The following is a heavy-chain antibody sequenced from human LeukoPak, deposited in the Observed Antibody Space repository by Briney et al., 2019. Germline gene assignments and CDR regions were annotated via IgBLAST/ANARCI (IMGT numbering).Heavy chain of an antibody. Sequence: PSETLSLTCTVSGGSISDYYWSWVRQPAGKGLEWIGRIYTTGSTDYNPSLKSRVTMSLDTSKNQFCLKLSSVTAADTAGYYCARDVVMGGITGIDYGGEGTLVIVS. CDR2: IYTTGST. J-gene: IGHJ4*02. D-gene: IGHD1-20*01. CDR1: GGSISDYY. V-gene: IGHV4-4*07. CDR3: ARDVVMGGITGIDY.